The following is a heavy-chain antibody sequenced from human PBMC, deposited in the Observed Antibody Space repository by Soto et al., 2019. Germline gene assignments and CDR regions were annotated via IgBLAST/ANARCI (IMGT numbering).Heavy chain of an antibody. V-gene: IGHV3-23*01. Sequence: PGGSLRLSCAASGFNFGNYAMNWVRQAPGKGLEWVSLISATGGGTYYADSVKGRCTISRDNSHNTLYLQVHSLTAGDSAVYYCAKDRRAGGNSAFYFDFWGQGDQVTVSS. J-gene: IGHJ4*02. CDR1: GFNFGNYA. CDR3: AKDRRAGGNSAFYFDF. D-gene: IGHD1-1*01. CDR2: ISATGGGT.